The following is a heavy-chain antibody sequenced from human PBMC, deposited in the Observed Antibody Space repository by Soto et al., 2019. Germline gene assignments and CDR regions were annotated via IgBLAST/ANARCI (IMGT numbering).Heavy chain of an antibody. Sequence: GESLKISCKGSGYSFNSYWIGWVRQMPGKGLEWTGIIYPGDSDTRYSPSFQGQVTISADKSISTAYLQWSSLKASDTAMYYCARYSGYCSSTSCYTMGYYYGMDVWGQGTTVTVS. CDR1: GYSFNSYW. J-gene: IGHJ6*02. CDR2: IYPGDSDT. V-gene: IGHV5-51*01. D-gene: IGHD2-2*02. CDR3: ARYSGYCSSTSCYTMGYYYGMDV.